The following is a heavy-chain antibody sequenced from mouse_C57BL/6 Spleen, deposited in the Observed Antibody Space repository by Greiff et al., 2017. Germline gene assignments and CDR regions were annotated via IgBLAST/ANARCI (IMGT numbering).Heavy chain of an antibody. CDR3: ARSTPNFDV. CDR2: ISDGGSYT. V-gene: IGHV5-4*03. D-gene: IGHD2-1*01. CDR1: GFTFSSYA. Sequence: EVMLVESGGGLVKPGGSLKLSCAASGFTFSSYAMSWVRPTPEKRLEWVATISDGGSYTYYPDNVKGRFTISRDNAKNNLYLQMSHLKSEDTAMYYCARSTPNFDVWGTGTTVTVSS. J-gene: IGHJ1*03.